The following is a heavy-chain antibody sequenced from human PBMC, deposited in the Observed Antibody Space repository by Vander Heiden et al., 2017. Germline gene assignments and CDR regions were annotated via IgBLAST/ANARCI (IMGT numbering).Heavy chain of an antibody. V-gene: IGHV3-7*01. J-gene: IGHJ4*02. D-gene: IGHD3-22*01. CDR1: GFNFGSYW. Sequence: EGQLVESGGGLAQPGGSLRLSCVASGFNFGSYWMSWVRQAPGKGLEWVADIKHDESEKDAADSVKGRFTISRDNPKNALYLQMNRLRGEDTALYYWTREGQGRGLDYCGQVTLVNVS. CDR3: TREGQGRGLDY. CDR2: IKHDESEK.